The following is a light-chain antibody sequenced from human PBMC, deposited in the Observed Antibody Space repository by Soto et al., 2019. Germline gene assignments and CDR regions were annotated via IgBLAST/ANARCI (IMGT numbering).Light chain of an antibody. CDR3: QQYKNWPL. CDR1: QSVSTY. V-gene: IGKV3-11*01. CDR2: DAS. J-gene: IGKJ5*01. Sequence: EVVLTQSPATLSLSPGDRATLSCRASQSVSTYLAWYQQKPGQAPRLLIYDASNRATGIPARFSGSGSGTDFTLTISSLQSEDFAVYFCQQYKNWPLFGQGTRLEIK.